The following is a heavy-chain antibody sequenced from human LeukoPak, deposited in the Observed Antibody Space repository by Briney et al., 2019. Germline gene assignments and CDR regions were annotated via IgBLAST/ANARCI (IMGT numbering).Heavy chain of an antibody. V-gene: IGHV3-23*01. CDR1: GFPFETNA. Sequence: PGGSLRLSCATSGFPFETNAMSWVRQAPGKGLEWVATIGNTETFYADSVTGRFTISRDNSKNTVNLQMNRLRVEDTAIYYCAKDWIQFNRVFDCLDSWGQGTLVTVSS. CDR3: AKDWIQFNRVFDCLDS. CDR2: IGNTET. J-gene: IGHJ4*02. D-gene: IGHD5-18*01.